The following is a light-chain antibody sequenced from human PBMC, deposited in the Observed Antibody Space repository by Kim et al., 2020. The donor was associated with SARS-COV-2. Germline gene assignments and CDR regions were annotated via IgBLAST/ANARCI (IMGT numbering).Light chain of an antibody. CDR2: GAS. J-gene: IGKJ5*01. CDR1: QSISSY. Sequence: DIQMTQSPSSLSASVGDRVTITCRASQSISSYLNWYQQKPGKVPKLLIYGASSLQSGVPSRFSGSGSGTDFTLTISSLQPEDFATYYCQQSLTTPITFGQVTRLEIK. V-gene: IGKV1-39*01. CDR3: QQSLTTPIT.